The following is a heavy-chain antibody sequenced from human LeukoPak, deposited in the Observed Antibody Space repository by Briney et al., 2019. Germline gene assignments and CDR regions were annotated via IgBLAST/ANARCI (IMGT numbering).Heavy chain of an antibody. J-gene: IGHJ3*02. D-gene: IGHD3-22*01. CDR2: INHSEGT. CDR3: ARVGQGYDSSGDDAFDI. V-gene: IGHV4-34*01. Sequence: SETLSLTCAVYGGSFSGYYWSWIRQPPGKGLEWIGEINHSEGTNYNPSLKSRVTISVDTSKNQFSLKLSSVTAADTAVYYCARVGQGYDSSGDDAFDIWGQGTMVTVSS. CDR1: GGSFSGYY.